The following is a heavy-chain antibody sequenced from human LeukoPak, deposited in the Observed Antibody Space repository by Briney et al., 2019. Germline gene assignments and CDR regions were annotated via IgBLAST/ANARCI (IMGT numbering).Heavy chain of an antibody. Sequence: PVGTLRLSCAVSGFTFTNYSMTWVRQAPGKGLEWVSTIYGSGDGTYYTDSVKGRFTISRDNSKNTLYVQMNSLRAEDTAVYYCAKGHAPSGSYADYWGQGTLVTFSS. J-gene: IGHJ4*02. CDR1: GFTFTNYS. CDR3: AKGHAPSGSYADY. D-gene: IGHD1-26*01. V-gene: IGHV3-23*01. CDR2: IYGSGDGT.